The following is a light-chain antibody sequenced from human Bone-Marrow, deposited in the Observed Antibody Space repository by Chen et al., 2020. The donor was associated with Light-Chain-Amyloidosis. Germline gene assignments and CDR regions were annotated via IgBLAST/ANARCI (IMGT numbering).Light chain of an antibody. CDR2: GNN. J-gene: IGLJ2*01. Sequence: QSVLTHPPSISGAPGQTVTISWPGSSSNIGAKFVVHWYQPLPGGAPKLLMFGNNNRPSGVPDRFSASQSGTSAPLTITGLQAEDEADYYCQSDDRRLRVVFGGGTKLTVL. CDR3: QSDDRRLRVV. V-gene: IGLV1-40*01. CDR1: SSNIGAKFV.